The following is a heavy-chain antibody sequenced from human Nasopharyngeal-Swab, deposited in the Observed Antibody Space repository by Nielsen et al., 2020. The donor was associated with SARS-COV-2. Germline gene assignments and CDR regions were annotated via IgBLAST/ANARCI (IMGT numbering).Heavy chain of an antibody. D-gene: IGHD3-22*01. V-gene: IGHV5-10-1*01. Sequence: GESLKISCKGSGYSFTSYWISWVRQMPGKGLEWMGRIDPSDSYTNYSPSFQGHVTISADKSISTAYLQWSSLKASDTAMYYCARRWYYYDSSGPWGAFDIWGQGTMVTVSS. CDR3: ARRWYYYDSSGPWGAFDI. CDR1: GYSFTSYW. CDR2: IDPSDSYT. J-gene: IGHJ3*02.